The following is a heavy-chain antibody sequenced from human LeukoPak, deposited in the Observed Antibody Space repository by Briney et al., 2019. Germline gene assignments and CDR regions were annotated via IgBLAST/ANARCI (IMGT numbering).Heavy chain of an antibody. J-gene: IGHJ5*02. CDR3: VRDLDYGLDP. Sequence: ASVEVSCKASGYTFTTSGISWVRQAPGQGLEWMGWISTFNGNTNYAQKLQGRVTMTTDASRSTAYMELTSLRSDDTAVYYCVRDLDYGLDPWGQGTLVTVSS. CDR1: GYTFTTSG. V-gene: IGHV1-18*01. D-gene: IGHD4/OR15-4a*01. CDR2: ISTFNGNT.